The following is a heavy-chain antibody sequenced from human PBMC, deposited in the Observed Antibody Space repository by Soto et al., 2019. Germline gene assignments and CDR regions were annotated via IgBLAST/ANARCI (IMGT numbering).Heavy chain of an antibody. D-gene: IGHD1-26*01. CDR1: GGSISNYY. CDR2: IFYSGST. V-gene: IGHV4-59*01. Sequence: QVQLQESGPGLVKPSETLSLTCTDSGGSISNYYWSWIRQPPGKGLEWIGCIFYSGSTNYSPSLRSRVTISVETSKNQCSLEPSSVTAAHTAVYYCARDGKVSGSAKHWFDPWGQGTLVTVSS. J-gene: IGHJ5*02. CDR3: ARDGKVSGSAKHWFDP.